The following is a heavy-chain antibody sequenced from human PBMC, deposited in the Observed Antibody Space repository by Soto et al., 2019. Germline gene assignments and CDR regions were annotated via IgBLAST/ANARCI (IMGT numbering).Heavy chain of an antibody. V-gene: IGHV3-33*01. J-gene: IGHJ6*01. Sequence: VPLVESGGGVVQPGRSLRLSCEASGFTFGDYGMHWVRQAPGKGLEWVAVIWFDGSNKYYSESVKGRFTISRDNSKNTVDLQMDSLRGDDTAVYYCARRRSTVTTAWFYHAMDVWGRGTTVTVSS. CDR2: IWFDGSNK. D-gene: IGHD4-17*01. CDR1: GFTFGDYG. CDR3: ARRRSTVTTAWFYHAMDV.